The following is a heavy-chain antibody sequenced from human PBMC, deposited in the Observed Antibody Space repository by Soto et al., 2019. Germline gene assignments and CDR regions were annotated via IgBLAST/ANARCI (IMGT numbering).Heavy chain of an antibody. CDR2: IKRDGSEK. CDR1: GSTFSSYW. D-gene: IGHD5-12*01. Sequence: GGSRRLSCEASGSTFSSYWMNWVRQAPGKGLEWGGNIKRDGSEKYYADSVKGRFTISRDNAKNSLYLEMNSLRVEDTAVYYCAREGFFGSDYVMFDSWAQGILVTVYS. CDR3: AREGFFGSDYVMFDS. V-gene: IGHV3-7*03. J-gene: IGHJ4*02.